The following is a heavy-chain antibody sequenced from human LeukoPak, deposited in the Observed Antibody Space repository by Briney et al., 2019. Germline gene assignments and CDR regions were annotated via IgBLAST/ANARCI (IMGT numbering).Heavy chain of an antibody. D-gene: IGHD6-13*01. Sequence: GGSLRLSCAASGFTFSSYAMSWVRQAPGKGLEWVSAISGSGGSTHYADSVKGRFTISRDNSKNTLYLQMNSLRAEDTAVYCCAKGPGIAAPEATYYYYYGMDVWGQGTTVTVSS. CDR3: AKGPGIAAPEATYYYYYGMDV. CDR2: ISGSGGST. V-gene: IGHV3-23*01. J-gene: IGHJ6*02. CDR1: GFTFSSYA.